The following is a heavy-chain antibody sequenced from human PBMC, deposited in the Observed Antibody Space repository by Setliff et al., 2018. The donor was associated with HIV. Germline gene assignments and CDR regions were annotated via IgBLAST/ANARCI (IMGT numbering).Heavy chain of an antibody. J-gene: IGHJ4*02. CDR2: ISSSGTTT. V-gene: IGHV3-11*04. CDR1: GLPFYNYW. Sequence: GGSLRLSCVASGLPFYNYWMTWLRRAPGKGLEWLSYISSSGTTTYYADSVKGRFTISRDNAKNSVLLQMNSLRVEDTAVYFCAAQGVLWGQGTQVTVSS. CDR3: AAQGVL.